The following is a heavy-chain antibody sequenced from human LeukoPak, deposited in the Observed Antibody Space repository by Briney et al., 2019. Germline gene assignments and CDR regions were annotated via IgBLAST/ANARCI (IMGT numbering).Heavy chain of an antibody. CDR2: IYHSGST. CDR3: AVAGTVDY. CDR1: GGSISSGGYY. Sequence: PSQTLSLTCTVSGGSISSGGYYWSWIRQPPGKGLEWIGYIYHSGSTYYNPSLKSRVTISVDRSKNQFSLKLSSVTAADTAVYYCAVAGTVDYWGQGTLVTVSS. D-gene: IGHD2-15*01. J-gene: IGHJ4*02. V-gene: IGHV4-30-2*01.